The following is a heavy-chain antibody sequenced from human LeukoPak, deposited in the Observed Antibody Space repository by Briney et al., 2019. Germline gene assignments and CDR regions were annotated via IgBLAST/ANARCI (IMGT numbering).Heavy chain of an antibody. CDR2: ISYDGSNK. CDR1: GFTFSSYA. Sequence: PGGSLRLSCAASGFTFSSYAMHWVRQAPGKGLEWVAVISYDGSNKYYADSVKGRFTISRDNSKNTLYLQMNSLRAEDTAVYYCARDNDNWNVGGAFDYWGQGTLVAVSS. V-gene: IGHV3-30*04. D-gene: IGHD1-1*01. CDR3: ARDNDNWNVGGAFDY. J-gene: IGHJ4*02.